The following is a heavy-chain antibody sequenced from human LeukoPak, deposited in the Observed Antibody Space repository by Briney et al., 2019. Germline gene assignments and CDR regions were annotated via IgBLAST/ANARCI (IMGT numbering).Heavy chain of an antibody. J-gene: IGHJ5*02. CDR2: VYYKGST. Sequence: KPSETLSLTCNLAGDSITSGAFYWAWLRQSPGKGLEWIGNVYYKGSTQYNPSLRGRVSISMDKTKNQFSLNLNSVSVTDTAIYYCARRDYAAWFDPWGQGTLVTVSS. D-gene: IGHD4/OR15-4a*01. CDR1: GDSITSGAFY. V-gene: IGHV4-39*01. CDR3: ARRDYAAWFDP.